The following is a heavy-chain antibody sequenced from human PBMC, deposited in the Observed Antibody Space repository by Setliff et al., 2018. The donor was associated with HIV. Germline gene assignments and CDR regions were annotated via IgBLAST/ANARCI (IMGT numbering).Heavy chain of an antibody. CDR2: ISASGTTT. D-gene: IGHD1-26*01. V-gene: IGHV3-23*01. CDR1: GFTFSGYA. CDR3: VRDPIEGSPDYFDY. Sequence: GGSLRLSCAASGFTFSGYAVSWVRQAPGKGLEWVSGISASGTTTEYADSVKGRLTISRDNSKNTLYLQMNSLRPEDTATYYCVRDPIEGSPDYFDYWGQGALVTVSS. J-gene: IGHJ4*02.